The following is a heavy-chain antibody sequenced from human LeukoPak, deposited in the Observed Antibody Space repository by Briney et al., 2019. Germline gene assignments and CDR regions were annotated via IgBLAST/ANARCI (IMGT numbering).Heavy chain of an antibody. CDR1: GFTFSRYS. CDR3: ARSQARLGWFDP. D-gene: IGHD6-19*01. V-gene: IGHV4-38-2*01. CDR2: VFHSGIT. Sequence: GSLRLSCAASGFTFSRYSMHWVRQAPGKGLEWIGSVFHSGITYYKPSLKSRVTILVDTSKNQYSLKLTSVTAADTAVYYCARSQARLGWFDPWGQGALVTVSS. J-gene: IGHJ5*02.